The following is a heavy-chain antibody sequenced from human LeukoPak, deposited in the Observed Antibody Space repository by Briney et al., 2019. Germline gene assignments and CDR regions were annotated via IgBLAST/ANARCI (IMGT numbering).Heavy chain of an antibody. CDR2: ISGTGDST. Sequence: PGGSLRLSCAASGFTFSGYGMSWVRQAPGKGLEWVSSISGTGDSTYYADSLKGRFTISRDNFKNVLYLQMNSLRVEDTAVYYCAKGFLASCSGTRCYPFDHWGQGTPVTVSS. V-gene: IGHV3-23*01. D-gene: IGHD2-15*01. J-gene: IGHJ4*02. CDR3: AKGFLASCSGTRCYPFDH. CDR1: GFTFSGYG.